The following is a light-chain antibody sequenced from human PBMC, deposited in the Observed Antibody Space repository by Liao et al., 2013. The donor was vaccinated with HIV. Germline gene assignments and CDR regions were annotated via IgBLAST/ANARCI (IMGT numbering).Light chain of an antibody. CDR3: QAWDSSTVV. V-gene: IGLV3-21*01. Sequence: SYGLTQPPSVSVAPGKTATITCGGNNIGSKSVHWYQQKPGQAPVLVIYYDNDRPSGIPERFSASNSGNTATLTVSRVEAGDEADYYCQAWDSSTVVFGGGTKLTVL. CDR1: NIGSKS. J-gene: IGLJ2*01. CDR2: YDN.